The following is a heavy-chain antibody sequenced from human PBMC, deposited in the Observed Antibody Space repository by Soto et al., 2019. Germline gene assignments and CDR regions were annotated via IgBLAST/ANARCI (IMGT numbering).Heavy chain of an antibody. CDR2: ISAYNGNT. D-gene: IGHD6-13*01. Sequence: APVKVSCKASGYTFTSYGISWVRQAPGQGLEWMGWISAYNGNTNYAQKLQGRVTMTTDTSTSTAYMELRSLRSDDTAVYYCARATHQQLDSDYWGQGTLVTVSS. V-gene: IGHV1-18*01. CDR1: GYTFTSYG. CDR3: ARATHQQLDSDY. J-gene: IGHJ4*02.